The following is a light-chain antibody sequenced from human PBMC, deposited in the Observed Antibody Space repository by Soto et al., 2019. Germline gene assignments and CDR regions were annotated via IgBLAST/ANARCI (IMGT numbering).Light chain of an antibody. CDR1: SSDVGGFNY. CDR3: CSYADNYVV. V-gene: IGLV2-11*01. Sequence: QSVLTQPRSVSGSPGQSVTISCTGTSSDVGGFNYVSWYQQHPGKAPKLMIYDVRKRPSGVPDRFSGSKSGNTASLTISGLQAEDEADYYCCSYADNYVVFGGGTKLTVL. J-gene: IGLJ2*01. CDR2: DVR.